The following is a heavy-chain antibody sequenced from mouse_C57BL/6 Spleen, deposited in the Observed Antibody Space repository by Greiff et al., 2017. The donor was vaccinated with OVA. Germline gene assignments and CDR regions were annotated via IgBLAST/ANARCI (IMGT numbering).Heavy chain of an antibody. Sequence: QVQLQQPGAELVRPGTSVKLSCKASGYTFTSYWMHWVKQRPGQGLEWIGVIDPSDSYTNYNQKFKGKATLTVDTSSRTAYMQLSSLTSEDSAVYYCARSGLTTVEGYAMDYWGQGTSVTVSS. CDR1: GYTFTSYW. CDR2: IDPSDSYT. J-gene: IGHJ4*01. CDR3: ARSGLTTVEGYAMDY. D-gene: IGHD1-1*01. V-gene: IGHV1-59*01.